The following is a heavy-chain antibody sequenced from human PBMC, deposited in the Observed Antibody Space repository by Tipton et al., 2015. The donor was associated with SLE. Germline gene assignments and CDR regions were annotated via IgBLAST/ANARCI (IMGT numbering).Heavy chain of an antibody. CDR2: IYYSGST. J-gene: IGHJ4*02. Sequence: TLSLTCTVPGASISSYYWSWIRQPPGKGLEWIGYIYYSGSTIHNPSLKSRVTMSVDTSKNQFSLKLSSVTAADTAVYYCAREPRSGYHDYWGQGTLVIVSS. CDR3: AREPRSGYHDY. D-gene: IGHD3-3*01. CDR1: GASISSYY. V-gene: IGHV4-59*12.